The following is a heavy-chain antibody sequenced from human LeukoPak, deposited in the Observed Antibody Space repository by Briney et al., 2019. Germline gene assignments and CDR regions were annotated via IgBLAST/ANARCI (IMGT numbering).Heavy chain of an antibody. Sequence: SETLSLTCTVSGGSISSYFWSWIRQPPGKGLEWIGYISYSGSTNYNPSLKSRVTISVDTSKSQFSLKLSSVTAADTAVYYCARGRPSAYYYGSGSYLNQGKSWFDPWGQGTLVTVSS. CDR2: ISYSGST. V-gene: IGHV4-59*12. D-gene: IGHD3-10*01. J-gene: IGHJ5*02. CDR3: ARGRPSAYYYGSGSYLNQGKSWFDP. CDR1: GGSISSYF.